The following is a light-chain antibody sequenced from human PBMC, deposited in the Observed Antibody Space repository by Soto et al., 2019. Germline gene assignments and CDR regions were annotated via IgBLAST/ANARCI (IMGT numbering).Light chain of an antibody. J-gene: IGKJ4*01. CDR3: QQLASYPLS. Sequence: DIQLTQSPSFLSASVGNRVTITCRASQGISTYLAWYQQKPGKAPKLLIYGTSTLQSGVPSRFSSSGSGTEFTLTITSLQPEDFATYYCQQLASYPLSFGGGTKVEIK. CDR1: QGISTY. V-gene: IGKV1-9*01. CDR2: GTS.